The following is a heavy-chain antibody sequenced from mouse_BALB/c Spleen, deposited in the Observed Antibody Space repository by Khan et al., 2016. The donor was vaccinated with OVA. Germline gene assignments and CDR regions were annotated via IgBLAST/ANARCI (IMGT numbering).Heavy chain of an antibody. D-gene: IGHD2-1*01. CDR2: ISYSGST. J-gene: IGHJ1*01. Sequence: EVQLQESGPSLVKPSQTLSLTCSVTGDSITSGYWNWIRKFPGNKLEYMGYISYSGSTYYNPSLKSRISITRDTSKNQYFLQLNSVTAEDTATYYCAGYGGNHQGFDVWGAGTTVTVSS. CDR1: GDSITSGY. V-gene: IGHV3-8*02. CDR3: AGYGGNHQGFDV.